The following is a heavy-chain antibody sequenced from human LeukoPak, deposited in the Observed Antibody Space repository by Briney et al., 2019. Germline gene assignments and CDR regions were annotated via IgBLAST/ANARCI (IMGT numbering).Heavy chain of an antibody. CDR2: IYSTGST. D-gene: IGHD1-26*01. CDR1: GGSISSYY. CDR3: ARASGNYPTGYYYYYYMDV. J-gene: IGHJ6*03. V-gene: IGHV4-4*07. Sequence: PETLSLTCTVSGGSISSYYWSWIRQPAGKGLEWIGRIYSTGSTNYKPSLKSRVTMSVDTSKNQFSLKLSSVTAADTAVYYCARASGNYPTGYYYYYYMDVWGKGTTVTVSS.